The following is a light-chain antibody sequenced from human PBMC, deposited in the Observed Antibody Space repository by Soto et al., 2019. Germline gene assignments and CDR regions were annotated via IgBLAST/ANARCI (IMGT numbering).Light chain of an antibody. J-gene: IGKJ5*01. CDR1: QSISSW. Sequence: DIQMTQSPSTLSASVGDRVTITCRASQSISSWLAWYQQKPGKAPKLLIYKASSLESGVPSRFSGSGFGTEFTLTISSLQPDDFATYYCQQYNSYSSTFGQGTRLEIK. CDR2: KAS. CDR3: QQYNSYSST. V-gene: IGKV1-5*03.